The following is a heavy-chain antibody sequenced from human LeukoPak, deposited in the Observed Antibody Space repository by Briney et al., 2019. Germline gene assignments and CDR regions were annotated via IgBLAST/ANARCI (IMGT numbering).Heavy chain of an antibody. J-gene: IGHJ4*02. CDR1: GFTFSSYD. Sequence: GGSLRLSCAASGFTFSSYDMSWVRQTPGKGLEWVSAISGSGCSKYYADFVEGRFSISRDNSNNTLYLQMNSLGDGDTAVYFCAKGKVSDCWGQGTLVSV. CDR3: AKGKVSDC. CDR2: ISGSGCSK. V-gene: IGHV3-23*01. D-gene: IGHD3-10*01.